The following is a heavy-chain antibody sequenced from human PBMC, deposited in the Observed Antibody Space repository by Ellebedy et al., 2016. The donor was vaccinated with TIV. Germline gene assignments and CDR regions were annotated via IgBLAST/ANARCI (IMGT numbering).Heavy chain of an antibody. Sequence: PGGSLRLSCAASGFTFSNSAMSWVRQTPGKGLEWVSAIRDNGESTYYANSVRGRFTISRDSSKNTLYLRMKNLRAEETAIYYCASNQRSYSSGGYFAYWGQGTLVTVSS. V-gene: IGHV3-23*01. CDR2: IRDNGEST. CDR1: GFTFSNSA. CDR3: ASNQRSYSSGGYFAY. J-gene: IGHJ4*02. D-gene: IGHD3-10*01.